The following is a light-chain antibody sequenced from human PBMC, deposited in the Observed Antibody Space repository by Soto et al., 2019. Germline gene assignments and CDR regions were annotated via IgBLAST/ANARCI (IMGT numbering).Light chain of an antibody. CDR2: EVS. CDR1: SSDVGGYNY. J-gene: IGLJ2*01. Sequence: QSALTQPASVSGSPGQSITISCTGTSSDVGGYNYVSWYQQHPGKAPKLMIYEVSNRPSGVSNRFSGSKSGNTASLTISGLQAEDEEDYYCSSSTSSSNLGVFGGGTKLTVL. V-gene: IGLV2-14*01. CDR3: SSSTSSSNLGV.